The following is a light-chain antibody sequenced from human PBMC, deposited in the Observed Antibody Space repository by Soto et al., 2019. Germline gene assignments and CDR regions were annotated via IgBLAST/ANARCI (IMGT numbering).Light chain of an antibody. CDR2: DAS. CDR1: PTANNY. V-gene: IGKV3-11*01. J-gene: IGKJ1*01. CDR3: QQRSSWPRWT. Sequence: EIVLTQSPATLSLSLQERATLSCRASPTANNYLASSLQKPGQAPRLLIYDASNRATDIPARFSGSGSGTDFTLTISRLGPEDFAVYYCQQRSSWPRWTFGQGTKVEIK.